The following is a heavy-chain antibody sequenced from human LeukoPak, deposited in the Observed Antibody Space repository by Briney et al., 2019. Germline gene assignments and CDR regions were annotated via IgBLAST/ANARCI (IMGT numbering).Heavy chain of an antibody. CDR3: ARVGVAAAN. Sequence: SETLSLTCAVYGGSFSGYYWSWIRQPPGKGLEWIGEINHSGSTNYNPSLKSRVTISVDTSKNQFSLKLSPVTAADTAVYYCARVGVAAANWGQGTLVTVSS. CDR1: GGSFSGYY. D-gene: IGHD6-13*01. CDR2: INHSGST. J-gene: IGHJ4*02. V-gene: IGHV4-34*01.